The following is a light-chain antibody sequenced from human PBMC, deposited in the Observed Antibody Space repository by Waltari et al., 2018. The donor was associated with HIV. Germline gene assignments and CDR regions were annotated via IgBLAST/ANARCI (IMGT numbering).Light chain of an antibody. Sequence: SDLTQPASVSGFLGPSITISCPGGDSDFGLYNFISWYQQQPGKVPKLLLYEVDTRASGIPGRFSGSKSGNTASLTITGLQIEDEGLYYCASYTADDTVLFGGGTTVTVL. J-gene: IGLJ2*01. CDR3: ASYTADDTVL. CDR1: DSDFGLYNF. V-gene: IGLV2-14*01. CDR2: EVD.